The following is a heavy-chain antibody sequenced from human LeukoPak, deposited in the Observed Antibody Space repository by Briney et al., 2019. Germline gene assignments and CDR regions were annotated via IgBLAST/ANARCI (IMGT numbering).Heavy chain of an antibody. V-gene: IGHV4-34*01. J-gene: IGHJ5*02. CDR3: ARRGLAAAGTPHWFDP. Sequence: SETLSLTCAVYGGSFSGYYWSWIRQPPGKGLEWIGEINHSGSTNYNPSLKSRVTISVDTSKNQFSLKLSSVTAADTAVYYCARRGLAAAGTPHWFDPWGQGTLATVSS. D-gene: IGHD6-13*01. CDR1: GGSFSGYY. CDR2: INHSGST.